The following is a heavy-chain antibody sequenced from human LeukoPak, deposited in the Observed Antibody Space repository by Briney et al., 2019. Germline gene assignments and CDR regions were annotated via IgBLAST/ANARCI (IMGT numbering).Heavy chain of an antibody. CDR1: GFTFSSYG. CDR3: ARDRYDYTGNLDY. CDR2: ISYDGSNK. Sequence: GGSLRLSCAASGFTFSSYGMHWVRQAPGKGLEWVAVISYDGSNKYYADSVKGRFTISRDNSKNTLYLQMNSLRAEDTAVYYCARDRYDYTGNLDYWGQGTLVTVSS. D-gene: IGHD2-8*02. V-gene: IGHV3-30*03. J-gene: IGHJ4*02.